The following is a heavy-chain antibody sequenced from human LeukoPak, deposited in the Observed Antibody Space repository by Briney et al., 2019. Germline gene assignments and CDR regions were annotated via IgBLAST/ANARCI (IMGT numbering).Heavy chain of an antibody. CDR2: INHSGST. V-gene: IGHV4-34*01. CDR3: AKWRIGIAAAGTYFY. Sequence: PSETLSLTCAVYGGSFSGYYWSWIRQPPGKGLEWIGEINHSGSTNYNPSLKSRVTISVDTSKNQFSLKLSSVTAADTAVYYCAKWRIGIAAAGTYFYWGQGTLVTVSS. J-gene: IGHJ4*02. CDR1: GGSFSGYY. D-gene: IGHD6-13*01.